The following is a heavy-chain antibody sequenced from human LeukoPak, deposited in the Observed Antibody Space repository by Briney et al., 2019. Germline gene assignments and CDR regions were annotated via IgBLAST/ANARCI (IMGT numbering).Heavy chain of an antibody. J-gene: IGHJ4*02. D-gene: IGHD6-19*01. CDR1: GGSISSSSYY. V-gene: IGHV4-39*07. Sequence: SETLSLTCTVSGGSISSSSYYWGWIRQPPGKGLEWIGSIYYSGSTYYNPSLKSRVTISVDTSKNQFSLKLSSVTAADTAVYYCATYSSGWYPFDYWGQGTLVTVSS. CDR3: ATYSSGWYPFDY. CDR2: IYYSGST.